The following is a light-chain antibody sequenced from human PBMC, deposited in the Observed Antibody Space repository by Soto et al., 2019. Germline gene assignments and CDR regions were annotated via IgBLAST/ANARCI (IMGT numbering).Light chain of an antibody. J-gene: IGKJ2*01. CDR2: DAS. CDR3: QQRGKWPRT. V-gene: IGKV3-11*01. Sequence: EIVLTQSPATLSLSPGESVTLSCRASESVSSYLAWYQQQPGQAPRLLIYDASNRATDIPARFSGSGSGTDFTLTISSLESEDFGVYYCQQRGKWPRTFGQGTKLEIK. CDR1: ESVSSY.